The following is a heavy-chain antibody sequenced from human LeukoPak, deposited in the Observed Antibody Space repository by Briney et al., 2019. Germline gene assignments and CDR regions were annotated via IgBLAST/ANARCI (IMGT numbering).Heavy chain of an antibody. CDR2: IYSDNT. V-gene: IGHV3-53*01. CDR3: ARRAGAYSHPYDY. J-gene: IGHJ4*02. Sequence: GGSLRLSCTVSGFTVSSTSMSWVRQAPGKGLEWVSFIYSDNTHYSDSVKGRFTISRDNSKNALYLQMNSLRAEDTAVYYCARRAGAYSHPYDYWGQGTLVTVSS. CDR1: GFTVSSTS. D-gene: IGHD4/OR15-4a*01.